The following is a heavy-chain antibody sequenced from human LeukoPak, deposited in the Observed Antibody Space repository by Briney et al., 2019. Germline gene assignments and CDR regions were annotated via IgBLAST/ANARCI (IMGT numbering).Heavy chain of an antibody. CDR2: IYHSGST. D-gene: IGHD5-18*01. CDR1: GYSISSGYY. CDR3: ARGTGLSTWIQLWPRYYFDY. Sequence: PSETLSLTCNVSGYSISSGYYWGWIRQPPGKGLEWIGNIYHSGSTYYNPSLKSRVTISVDTSKNQFSLKLSSVTAADTAVYYCARGTGLSTWIQLWPRYYFDYWGQGTLVTVSS. V-gene: IGHV4-38-2*02. J-gene: IGHJ4*02.